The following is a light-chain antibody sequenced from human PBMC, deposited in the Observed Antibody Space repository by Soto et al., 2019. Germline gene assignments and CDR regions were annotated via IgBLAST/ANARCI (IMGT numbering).Light chain of an antibody. J-gene: IGKJ2*01. CDR3: QQYGASPYT. CDR2: ATS. Sequence: EIVLTQSPGTLSLSPGERATLSCRASRTVNIRYLAWYQQKPGQAPSLLIYATSSRATGIPDRFSGSGSETDFTLTIRRLKPDDFAVYYCQQYGASPYTFGPGTKLEIK. CDR1: RTVNIRY. V-gene: IGKV3-20*01.